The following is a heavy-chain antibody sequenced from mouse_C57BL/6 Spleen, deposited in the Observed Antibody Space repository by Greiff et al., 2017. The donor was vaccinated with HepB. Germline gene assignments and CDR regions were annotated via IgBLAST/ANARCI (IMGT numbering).Heavy chain of an antibody. CDR2: IHPNSGST. CDR1: GYTFTSYW. CDR3: ARDGLGPEAWFAY. J-gene: IGHJ3*01. D-gene: IGHD4-1*01. Sequence: QVQLKQPGAELVKPGASVKLSCKASGYTFTSYWMHWVKQRPGQGLEWIGMIHPNSGSTNYNEKFKSKATLTVDKSSSTAYMQLSSLTSEDSAVYYCARDGLGPEAWFAYWGQGTLVTVSA. V-gene: IGHV1-64*01.